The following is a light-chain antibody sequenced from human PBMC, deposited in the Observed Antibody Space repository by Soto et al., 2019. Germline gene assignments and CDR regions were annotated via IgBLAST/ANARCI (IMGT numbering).Light chain of an antibody. CDR3: QYLNSFPLT. CDR2: DAS. Sequence: DIQMTQSPSTLSGSVGDRVTITCRASQGIVRWLAWYQQKPGKAPKLLIYDASSLESGVPSRFSGSGSGTDFSLTISSLQPEDVATYYCQYLNSFPLTFGGGTKVDIK. J-gene: IGKJ4*01. CDR1: QGIVRW. V-gene: IGKV1-5*01.